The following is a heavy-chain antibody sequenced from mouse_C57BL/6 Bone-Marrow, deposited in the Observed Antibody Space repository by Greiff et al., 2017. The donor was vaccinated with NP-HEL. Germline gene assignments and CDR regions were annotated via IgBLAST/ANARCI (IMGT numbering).Heavy chain of an antibody. CDR2: ISSGSSTI. CDR1: GFTFSDYG. Sequence: EVQGVESGGGLVKPGGSLKLSCAASGFTFSDYGMHWVRQAPEKGLEWVAYISSGSSTIYYADTVKGRFTISRDNAKNTLFLQMTSLRSEDTAMYYCASITTVVEGAMDYWGQGTSVTVSS. D-gene: IGHD1-1*01. CDR3: ASITTVVEGAMDY. V-gene: IGHV5-17*01. J-gene: IGHJ4*01.